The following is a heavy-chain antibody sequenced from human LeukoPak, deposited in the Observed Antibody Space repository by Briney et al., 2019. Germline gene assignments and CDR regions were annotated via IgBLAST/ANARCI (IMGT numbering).Heavy chain of an antibody. CDR1: GFTFSSYA. D-gene: IGHD3-3*01. Sequence: GGSLRLSCSASGFTFSSYAMHWVRQAPGKGLEYVSAISSNGGSTYYADSVKGRFTISRDNAKNSLYLQMNSLRAEDTAVYYCASAPESYYDFWSGYYPLDYWGQGTLVTVSS. CDR2: ISSNGGST. CDR3: ASAPESYYDFWSGYYPLDY. V-gene: IGHV3-64*04. J-gene: IGHJ4*02.